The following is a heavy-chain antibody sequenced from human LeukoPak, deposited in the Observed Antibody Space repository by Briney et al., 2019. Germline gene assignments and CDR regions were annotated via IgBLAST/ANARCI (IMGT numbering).Heavy chain of an antibody. CDR3: ASGGPSYYYGMDV. J-gene: IGHJ6*02. V-gene: IGHV4-34*01. Sequence: SSETLSLTCAVYGGSFSGYYWSWIRQPPGEGLEWIGEINHSGSTNYNPSLKSRVTISVDTSKNQFSLKLSPVTAADTAVYYCASGGPSYYYGMDVWGQGTTVTVSS. CDR1: GGSFSGYY. CDR2: INHSGST. D-gene: IGHD3/OR15-3a*01.